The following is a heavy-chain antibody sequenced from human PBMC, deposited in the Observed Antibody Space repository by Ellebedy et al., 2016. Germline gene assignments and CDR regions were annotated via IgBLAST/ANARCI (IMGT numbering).Heavy chain of an antibody. J-gene: IGHJ3*02. CDR2: ISYDGSNK. CDR3: AKGSLYGSGSYYADDAFDI. V-gene: IGHV3-30-3*01. D-gene: IGHD3-10*01. Sequence: GESLKISXAASGFTFSSYAMHWVRQAPGKGLEWVAVISYDGSNKYYADSVKGRFTISRDNSKNTLYLQMNSLRAEDTAVYYCAKGSLYGSGSYYADDAFDIWGQGTMVTVSS. CDR1: GFTFSSYA.